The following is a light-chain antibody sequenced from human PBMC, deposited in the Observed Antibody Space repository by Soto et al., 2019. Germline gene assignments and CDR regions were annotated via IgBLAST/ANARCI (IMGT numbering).Light chain of an antibody. CDR2: DAS. Sequence: DIQMTQSPSSLSASVGDRVTITCQASQDISNYLNWYQQKPGKAPKLLIYDASNLETGVPSRFSGSGSGTDFTFTISSLQPEDIATYYCQQYDNLPPYFGGGTDGEIK. J-gene: IGKJ4*01. CDR3: QQYDNLPPY. V-gene: IGKV1-33*01. CDR1: QDISNY.